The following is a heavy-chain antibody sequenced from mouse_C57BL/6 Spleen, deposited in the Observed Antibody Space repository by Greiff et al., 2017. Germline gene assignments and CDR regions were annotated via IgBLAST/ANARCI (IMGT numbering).Heavy chain of an antibody. CDR2: IYPGSGNT. V-gene: IGHV1-76*01. CDR1: GYTFTDYY. CDR3: ARSPVYGNYLDY. D-gene: IGHD2-1*01. J-gene: IGHJ4*01. Sequence: QVQLKESGAELVRPGASVKLSCKASGYTFTDYYINWVKQRPGQGLEWIARIYPGSGNTYYNEKFKGKATLTAEKSSSTAYMQLSSLTSEDSAVYFCARSPVYGNYLDYWGQGTSVTVSS.